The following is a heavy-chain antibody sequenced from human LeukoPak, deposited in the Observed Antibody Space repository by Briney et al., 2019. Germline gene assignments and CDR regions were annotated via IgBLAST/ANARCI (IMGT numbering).Heavy chain of an antibody. CDR3: ARVRGYYYDSSGYYPNTCLDY. V-gene: IGHV1-46*03. CDR1: GYTFTSYD. D-gene: IGHD3-22*01. Sequence: ASVKVSCKASGYTFTSYDMHWVRQAPGQGLEWMGVINPSGGSTSYAQKFQGRVTMTRDTSTSTVYMELSSLRSEDTAVYYCARVRGYYYDSSGYYPNTCLDYWGQGTLVTVSS. J-gene: IGHJ4*02. CDR2: INPSGGST.